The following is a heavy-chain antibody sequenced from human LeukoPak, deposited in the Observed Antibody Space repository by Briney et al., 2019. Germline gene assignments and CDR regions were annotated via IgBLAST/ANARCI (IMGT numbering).Heavy chain of an antibody. CDR2: ITPIFGTA. J-gene: IGHJ4*02. D-gene: IGHD6-13*01. CDR1: GGTFSSYA. CDR3: ARDGPYSSSWYVSTSTYYFDY. Sequence: SVKVSCKASGGTFSSYAISWVRQAPGQGLEWMGRITPIFGTANYAQKFQGRVTITKDESTSTAYMELSSLRSEDTAVYYCARDGPYSSSWYVSTSTYYFDYWGQGTLVTVSS. V-gene: IGHV1-69*05.